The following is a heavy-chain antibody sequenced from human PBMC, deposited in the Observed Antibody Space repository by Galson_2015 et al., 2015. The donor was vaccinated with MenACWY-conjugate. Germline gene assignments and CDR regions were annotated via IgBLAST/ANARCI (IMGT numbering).Heavy chain of an antibody. J-gene: IGHJ4*02. D-gene: IGHD2/OR15-2a*01. CDR3: TTDYFGQYFFDS. CDR1: GFTFSNAW. V-gene: IGHV3-15*01. CDR2: IKSKTHSGTP. Sequence: LRLSCAASGFTFSNAWMTWVRQAPGKGLEWVGRIKSKTHSGTPDYAAPVNGRFTISRDDSRNTVYLEMNGLKAEDTGLYYCTTDYFGQYFFDSWGQGTPVTVSS.